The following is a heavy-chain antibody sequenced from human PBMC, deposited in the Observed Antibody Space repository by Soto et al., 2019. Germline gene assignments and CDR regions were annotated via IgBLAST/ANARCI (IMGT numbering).Heavy chain of an antibody. CDR2: MNMDGNRI. CDR1: GFTFSSYW. V-gene: IGHV3-74*01. J-gene: IGHJ4*02. Sequence: EVQLVESGGGLVQPGGSLRLSCAASGFTFSSYWMHWVRQAPGKGLEWVSRMNMDGNRISYVDSVKGRCTISRDNAKNKFYMEMNSAGVEDTADYYCVRGDGDRYDGHGYLGRHWGQGSLVTVSS. CDR3: VRGDGDRYDGHGYLGRH. D-gene: IGHD2-21*01.